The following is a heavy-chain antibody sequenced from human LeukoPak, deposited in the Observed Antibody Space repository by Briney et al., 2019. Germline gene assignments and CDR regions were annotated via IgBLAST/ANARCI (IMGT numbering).Heavy chain of an antibody. CDR2: IIAYNGNT. D-gene: IGHD2-15*01. V-gene: IGHV1-18*01. Sequence: ASLKVSCKASGYTFTNYGITWVRQAPGQGLEWMGWIIAYNGNTNYAQKLQGRVTMTIDKTTSTAYMELRSLRSDDTAVYYCARGGANCSGGRCPLNWFDPWGQGTPVTVSS. CDR3: ARGGANCSGGRCPLNWFDP. CDR1: GYTFTNYG. J-gene: IGHJ5*02.